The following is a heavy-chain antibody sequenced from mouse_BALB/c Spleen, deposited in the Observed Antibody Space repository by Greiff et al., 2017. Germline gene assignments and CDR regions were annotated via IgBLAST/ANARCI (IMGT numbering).Heavy chain of an antibody. J-gene: IGHJ4*01. V-gene: IGHV14-1*02. D-gene: IGHD2-1*01. CDR3: ARGGGNYDAMDY. Sequence: EVKLVESGAELVRPGALVKLSCKASGFNIKDYYMHWVKQRPEQGLEWIGWIDPENGNTIYDPKFQGKASITADTSSNTAYLQLSSLTSEDTAVYYCARGGGNYDAMDYWGQGTSVTVSS. CDR2: IDPENGNT. CDR1: GFNIKDYY.